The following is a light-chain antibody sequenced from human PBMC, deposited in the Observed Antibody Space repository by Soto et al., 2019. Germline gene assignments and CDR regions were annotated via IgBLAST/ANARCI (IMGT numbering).Light chain of an antibody. CDR1: QSVSSSY. J-gene: IGKJ2*01. Sequence: EIVLTQSPGTLSLSPGERATLSCRASQSVSSSYLAWYQQKPGQAPRLLIYGASSRATGIPDSFSGSGSGTDFTLTISRLEPEDLAVYYCQQGTFGQGTKLEIK. CDR2: GAS. V-gene: IGKV3-20*01. CDR3: QQGT.